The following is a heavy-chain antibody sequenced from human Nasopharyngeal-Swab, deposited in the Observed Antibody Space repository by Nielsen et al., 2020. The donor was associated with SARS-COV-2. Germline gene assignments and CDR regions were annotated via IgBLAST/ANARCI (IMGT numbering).Heavy chain of an antibody. CDR3: ARVDGIAAAFDY. Sequence: SETLSLTCAVYGGSFSGYYWSWIRQPPGKGLEWIGETNHSGSTNYNPSLKSRVTISVDTSKNQFSLKLSSVTAADTAVYYCARVDGIAAAFDYWGQGTLVTVSS. V-gene: IGHV4-34*01. CDR1: GGSFSGYY. CDR2: TNHSGST. J-gene: IGHJ4*02. D-gene: IGHD6-13*01.